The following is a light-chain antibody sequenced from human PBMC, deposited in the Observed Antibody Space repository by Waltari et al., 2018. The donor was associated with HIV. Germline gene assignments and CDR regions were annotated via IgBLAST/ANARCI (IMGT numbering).Light chain of an antibody. Sequence: QLALTQSPSASASLGASVRLTCTLSSGQSSYSIPWHQQQPEKGPRFLMRLNSDGSHTRGDCMPDRFSGSASGAWRYLTISSLQSEDEADYYCQSWDNGVRVFGGGTKLTVL. CDR2: LNSDGSH. J-gene: IGLJ3*02. CDR1: SGQSSYS. V-gene: IGLV4-69*01. CDR3: QSWDNGVRV.